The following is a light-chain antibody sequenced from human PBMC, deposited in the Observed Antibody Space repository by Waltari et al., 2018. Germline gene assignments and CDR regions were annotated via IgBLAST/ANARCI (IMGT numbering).Light chain of an antibody. Sequence: EIVMTQSPATLSVSPGERATLSCRASQSVGSDLAWYQQKPGQAPSLLIYGASTRVTGIRARFSGSGSGTEFTLTISSLQSEDCAVYYCQQYNKWPPYTFGQGTKLEIK. CDR3: QQYNKWPPYT. CDR1: QSVGSD. J-gene: IGKJ2*01. V-gene: IGKV3-15*01. CDR2: GAS.